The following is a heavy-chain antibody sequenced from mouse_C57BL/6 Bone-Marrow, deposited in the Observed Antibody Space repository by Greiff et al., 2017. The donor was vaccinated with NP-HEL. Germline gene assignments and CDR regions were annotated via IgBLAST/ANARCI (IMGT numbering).Heavy chain of an antibody. Sequence: QVQLQQSGAELARPGASVKLSCKASGYTFTSYGISWVKQRTGQGLEWIGEIYPRSGNTYYNEKFKGKATLTADKSSSTAYMELRSLTSEDSAVYFCAKEIYYDYDEVDYWGHGTTLTVSS. CDR2: IYPRSGNT. CDR3: AKEIYYDYDEVDY. CDR1: GYTFTSYG. J-gene: IGHJ2*01. D-gene: IGHD2-4*01. V-gene: IGHV1-81*01.